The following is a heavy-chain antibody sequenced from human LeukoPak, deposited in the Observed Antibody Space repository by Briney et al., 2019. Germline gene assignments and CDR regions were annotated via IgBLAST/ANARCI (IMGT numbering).Heavy chain of an antibody. CDR2: IYTSGST. CDR1: GGSISSYY. J-gene: IGHJ3*02. D-gene: IGHD2/OR15-2a*01. CDR3: ARAGYYDSDAFDI. V-gene: IGHV4-4*07. Sequence: ASETLSLTCTVAGGSISSYYGSWIRQPAGKGLEWIGRIYTSGSTNYNPSLKSRVPMSADTAKNQFSLKLSSVTAADTAVYYCARAGYYDSDAFDIWGQGTMVTVSS.